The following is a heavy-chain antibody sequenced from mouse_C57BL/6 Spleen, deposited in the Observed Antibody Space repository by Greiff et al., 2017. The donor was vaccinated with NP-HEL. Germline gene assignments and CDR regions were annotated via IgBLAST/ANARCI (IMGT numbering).Heavy chain of an antibody. Sequence: QVQLQQPGAELVKPGASVKLSCKASGYTFTSYWMHWVKQRPGRGLEWIGRIDPNSGGTKYNEKFKSKATLTVDKPSSTAYMQLSSQTSEDSGDYYCARLQRDLYYAMDDWGQGTSVTVSS. V-gene: IGHV1-72*01. CDR3: ARLQRDLYYAMDD. CDR1: GYTFTSYW. J-gene: IGHJ4*01. D-gene: IGHD3-3*01. CDR2: IDPNSGGT.